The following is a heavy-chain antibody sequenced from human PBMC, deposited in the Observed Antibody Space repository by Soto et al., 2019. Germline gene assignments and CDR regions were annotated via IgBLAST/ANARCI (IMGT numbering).Heavy chain of an antibody. CDR3: ARGGVNVDCYPPFDE. V-gene: IGHV6-1*01. J-gene: IGHJ4*02. D-gene: IGHD2-21*02. Sequence: SQTLSLTCDISGDTISRSSAAWIWVRQSPSRGLEWLGRTYYKSKWSTDYALSVKGRITINAITSRNQISLHLNSVTPEDTAVYFCARGGVNVDCYPPFDEWGQGTSVTVSS. CDR2: TYYKSKWST. CDR1: GDTISRSSAA.